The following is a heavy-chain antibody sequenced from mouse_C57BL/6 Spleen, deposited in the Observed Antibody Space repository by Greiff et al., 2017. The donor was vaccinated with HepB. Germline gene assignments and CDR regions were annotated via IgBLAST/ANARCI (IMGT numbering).Heavy chain of an antibody. D-gene: IGHD2-4*01. V-gene: IGHV14-4*01. Sequence: VQLQQSGAELVRPGASVKLSCTASGFNIKDDYMHWVKQRPEQGLEWIGWIDPENGDTEYASKFQGKATITADTSSNTAYLQLSSLTSEDTAVYYCTTSGGYDYDGLFAYWGQGTLVTVSA. CDR3: TTSGGYDYDGLFAY. CDR1: GFNIKDDY. J-gene: IGHJ3*01. CDR2: IDPENGDT.